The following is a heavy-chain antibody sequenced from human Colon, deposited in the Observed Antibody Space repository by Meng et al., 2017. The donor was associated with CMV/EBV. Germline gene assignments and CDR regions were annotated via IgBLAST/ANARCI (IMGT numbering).Heavy chain of an antibody. CDR3: AREGYSNFDH. J-gene: IGHJ4*02. D-gene: IGHD4-11*01. CDR2: IGSDGSIK. CDR1: GLTFNGYG. Sequence: LSCAASGLTFNGYGLHWVRQAPGKGLEWVAFIGSDGSIKRYADSVKGRMTISRDNSKNTLWLQMHSLRPEDTALYYCAREGYSNFDHWGQGTLVTVSS. V-gene: IGHV3-30*02.